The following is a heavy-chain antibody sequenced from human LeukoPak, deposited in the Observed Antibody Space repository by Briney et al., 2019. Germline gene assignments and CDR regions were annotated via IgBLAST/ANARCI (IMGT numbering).Heavy chain of an antibody. Sequence: GSLRRSCAASGFTFTSYAMSWVRQAPGKGGEWVSAISGSGGSTYYADSVKGRFTISRDNSKNTLYLQMNSLRAEDTAVYYCAKAYYDFWSGHPDYWGQGTLVTVSS. D-gene: IGHD3-3*01. V-gene: IGHV3-23*01. CDR2: ISGSGGST. CDR1: GFTFTSYA. CDR3: AKAYYDFWSGHPDY. J-gene: IGHJ4*02.